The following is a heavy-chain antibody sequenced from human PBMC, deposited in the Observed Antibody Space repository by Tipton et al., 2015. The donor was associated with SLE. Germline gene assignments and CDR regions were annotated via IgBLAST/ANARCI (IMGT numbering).Heavy chain of an antibody. V-gene: IGHV4-59*08. Sequence: TLSLTCTVSGGSISSYYWSWIRQPPGKGLEWIGYIYYSGSTNYNPSLKSRVTISVDTSKNQFSLKLSSVTAADTAAYYCARSSIAASFDYWGQGTLVTVSS. CDR2: IYYSGST. D-gene: IGHD6-6*01. CDR3: ARSSIAASFDY. CDR1: GGSISSYY. J-gene: IGHJ4*02.